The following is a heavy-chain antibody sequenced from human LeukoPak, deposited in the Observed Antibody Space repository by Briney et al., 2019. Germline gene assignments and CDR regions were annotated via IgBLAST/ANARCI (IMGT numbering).Heavy chain of an antibody. D-gene: IGHD3-3*01. CDR2: IYHSGST. Sequence: SETLSLTCTVSGYSISSGYYWGWIRQPPGKGLEWIGSIYHSGSTYYNPSLKSRVTISVDTSKNQFSLKLSSVSAADTAVYYCARDYSVMYYDFWSGQKNWFDPWGQGTLVTVSS. CDR1: GYSISSGYY. CDR3: ARDYSVMYYDFWSGQKNWFDP. J-gene: IGHJ5*02. V-gene: IGHV4-38-2*02.